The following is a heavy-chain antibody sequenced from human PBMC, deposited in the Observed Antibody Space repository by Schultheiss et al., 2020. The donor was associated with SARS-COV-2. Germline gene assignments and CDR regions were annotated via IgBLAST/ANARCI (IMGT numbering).Heavy chain of an antibody. CDR1: GFTFSSYG. CDR2: ISYDGSNK. V-gene: IGHV3-30*03. CDR3: ASWGTGGWLPDDAFDI. Sequence: GESLKISCAASGFTFSSYGMHWVRQAPGKGLEWVAVISYDGSNKYYADSVKGRFTISRDNSKNTLYLQMNSLRAEDTAVYYCASWGTGGWLPDDAFDIWGQGTWSPSPQ. D-gene: IGHD5-24*01. J-gene: IGHJ3*02.